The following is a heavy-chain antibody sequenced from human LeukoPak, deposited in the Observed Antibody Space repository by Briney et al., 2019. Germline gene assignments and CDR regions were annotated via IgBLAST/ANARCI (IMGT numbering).Heavy chain of an antibody. D-gene: IGHD2-2*01. CDR3: ARGDAYALKY. J-gene: IGHJ4*02. V-gene: IGHV3-74*01. CDR1: GFTFSSSW. CDR2: INSDGTTT. Sequence: GGSLRLSCAASGFTFSSSWMHWVRQAPGKGLVWVSRINSDGTTTAYADSVRGRFTISRDNAKNTLYLQTNSLRAEDTAVYYCARGDAYALKYWGQGTLATVSS.